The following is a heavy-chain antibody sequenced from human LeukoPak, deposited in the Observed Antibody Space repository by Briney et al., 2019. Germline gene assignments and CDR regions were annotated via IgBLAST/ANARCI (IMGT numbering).Heavy chain of an antibody. D-gene: IGHD6-19*01. J-gene: IGHJ6*03. V-gene: IGHV3-21*01. CDR3: ARDPYSGGYGAYYYYYMDV. CDR2: ITTSSSYM. Sequence: PGGSLRLSCAASGFTFSAYNMNWVRRTPGKGLEWVSSITTSSSYMFYADSVRGRFTISRDNAENSLYLQMNSLRDEDTAVYYCARDPYSGGYGAYYYYYMDVWGKGTTVTVSS. CDR1: GFTFSAYN.